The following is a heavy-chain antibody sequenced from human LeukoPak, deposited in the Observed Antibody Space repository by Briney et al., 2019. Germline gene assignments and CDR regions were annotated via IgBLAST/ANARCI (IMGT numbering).Heavy chain of an antibody. Sequence: GGSLRLSCAASGFTFSSYAMSWVRQAPGKGLEWVSAISGSGGSTYYADSVKGRFTISRDNSKNTLYLQMNSLRAEDTAVYYCAKPRGSCSSTSCYIDAFDIWGQGTMVTVPS. CDR2: ISGSGGST. D-gene: IGHD2-2*01. CDR3: AKPRGSCSSTSCYIDAFDI. V-gene: IGHV3-23*01. J-gene: IGHJ3*02. CDR1: GFTFSSYA.